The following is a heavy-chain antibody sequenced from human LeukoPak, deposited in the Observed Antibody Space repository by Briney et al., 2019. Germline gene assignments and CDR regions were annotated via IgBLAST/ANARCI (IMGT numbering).Heavy chain of an antibody. Sequence: ASVKVSCKASGYTFTSYGISWVRQAPGQGLEWMGWISAYNGNTNYAQKLQGRVTMTTDTSTSTAYMELRSLRSDDTAVYYCARNPNYRYCSSTSCYNFDYWGQGTLVTVSS. D-gene: IGHD2-2*02. CDR1: GYTFTSYG. CDR2: ISAYNGNT. J-gene: IGHJ4*02. V-gene: IGHV1-18*01. CDR3: ARNPNYRYCSSTSCYNFDY.